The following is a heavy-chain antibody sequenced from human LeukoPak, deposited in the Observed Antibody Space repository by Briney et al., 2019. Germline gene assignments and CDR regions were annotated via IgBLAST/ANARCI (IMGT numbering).Heavy chain of an antibody. CDR3: ARGQSMYY. Sequence: ASVTVSCKASGYTFNNFAISWVRQAPGQGLEWVGWISPHTYATRYAEKVQGRVSMTTDTSTTTVYMELRSLTSDDTAVYFCARGQSMYYWGQGTPVTVSS. V-gene: IGHV1-18*01. J-gene: IGHJ4*02. D-gene: IGHD2-8*01. CDR2: ISPHTYAT. CDR1: GYTFNNFA.